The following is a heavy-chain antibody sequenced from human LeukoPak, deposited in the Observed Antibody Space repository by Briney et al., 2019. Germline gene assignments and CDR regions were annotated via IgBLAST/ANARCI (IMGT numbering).Heavy chain of an antibody. V-gene: IGHV3-66*01. CDR1: GFTVSSNY. J-gene: IGHJ4*02. CDR2: IYSGGNT. D-gene: IGHD6-19*01. CDR3: ARDSSGWYYFDY. Sequence: GGSLRLFCAASGFTVSSNYMSWVRQAPGKGLEWVPVIYSGGNTYYADSVKGRFTISRDNSKNTLYLQMNSLRAEDTAVYYCARDSSGWYYFDYWGQGTLVTVSS.